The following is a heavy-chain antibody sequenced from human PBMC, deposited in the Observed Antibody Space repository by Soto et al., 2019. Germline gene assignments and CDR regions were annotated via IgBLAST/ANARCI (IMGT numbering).Heavy chain of an antibody. D-gene: IGHD3-3*01. V-gene: IGHV4-39*01. CDR1: GGSISSSSYY. CDR2: IYYSGST. J-gene: IGHJ6*02. Sequence: SETLSLTCTVSGGSISSSSYYWVWIRQPPGKGLEWIGSIYYSGSTYYNPSLKSRVTISVDTSKNQFSLKLSSVTAADTAVYYCARVRGLLRNYYYYYGMDVWGQGTTVTVSS. CDR3: ARVRGLLRNYYYYYGMDV.